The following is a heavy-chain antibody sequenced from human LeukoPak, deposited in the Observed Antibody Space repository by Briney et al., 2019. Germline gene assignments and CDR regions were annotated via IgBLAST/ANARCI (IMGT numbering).Heavy chain of an antibody. V-gene: IGHV4-4*07. Sequence: PSETLSLTCTVSGGSISSYYWSWIRQPAGKGLEWIGRIYTSGSTNYNPSLKSRVTMSVDTSKNQFSLKLSSVTAADTAAYYCARDLGLYYGSGSHPNWFDPWGQGTLVTVSS. CDR2: IYTSGST. D-gene: IGHD3-10*01. J-gene: IGHJ5*02. CDR1: GGSISSYY. CDR3: ARDLGLYYGSGSHPNWFDP.